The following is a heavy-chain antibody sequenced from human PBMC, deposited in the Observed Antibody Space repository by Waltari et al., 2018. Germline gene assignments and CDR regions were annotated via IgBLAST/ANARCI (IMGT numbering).Heavy chain of an antibody. CDR1: GYGFDSYW. V-gene: IGHV5-51*01. D-gene: IGHD3-16*01. CDR2: IYPGDSDT. J-gene: IGHJ5*02. Sequence: VQLVQSGAEVKKPGESLRISCRDSGYGFDSYWIAWVRRRPGKGLEWMGHIYPGDSDTRYNPSFQGKVTISADKSVTTVYLQWSSLKTSDSGIYYCARRFMTGEGLTLNWLDPWGQGTLVTVSS. CDR3: ARRFMTGEGLTLNWLDP.